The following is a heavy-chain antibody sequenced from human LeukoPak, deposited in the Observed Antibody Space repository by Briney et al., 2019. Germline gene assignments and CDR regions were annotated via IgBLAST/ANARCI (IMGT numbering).Heavy chain of an antibody. V-gene: IGHV5-51*01. J-gene: IGHJ1*01. CDR2: MYPDDTDT. Sequence: GESPKTPFNASGFSLNNHLIGLVPQIPGKRPEWMGIMYPDDTDTRYIPSFQGQVIISADKSINTAYLQWRSLKASDTAMYYCATYARTSYTVFHLWGQGTLVTVSS. CDR1: GFSLNNHL. CDR3: ATYARTSYTVFHL. D-gene: IGHD3-16*01.